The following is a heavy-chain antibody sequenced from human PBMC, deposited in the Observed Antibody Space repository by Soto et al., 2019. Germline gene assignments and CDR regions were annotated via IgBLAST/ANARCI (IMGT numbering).Heavy chain of an antibody. V-gene: IGHV3-30*18. D-gene: IGHD2-15*01. J-gene: IGHJ4*02. Sequence: PGVSLRLSCAASGFTFSSYGMHWVRQAPGKGLEWVAVISYDGSNKYYADSVKGRFTISRDNSKNTLYLQMNSLRAEDTVVYYCAKDLISVVVVIPSAVDYWGQGTLVTVSS. CDR2: ISYDGSNK. CDR3: AKDLISVVVVIPSAVDY. CDR1: GFTFSSYG.